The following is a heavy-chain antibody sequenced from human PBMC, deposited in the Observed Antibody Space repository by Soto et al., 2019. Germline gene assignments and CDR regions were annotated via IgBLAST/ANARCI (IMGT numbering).Heavy chain of an antibody. V-gene: IGHV5-51*01. CDR2: IYPGDSDT. D-gene: IGHD6-13*01. CDR1: GYSFTSYW. Sequence: EVQLVQSGAEVKKPGESLKISCKGSGYSFTSYWIGWVRQMPGKGLEWMGIIYPGDSDTRYSPSFQGQVTISADKSISTAYLQWSSLKASDTAMYYCARHGPQRVTTTLRSTKPKEIDYWGQGTLVTVSS. CDR3: ARHGPQRVTTTLRSTKPKEIDY. J-gene: IGHJ4*02.